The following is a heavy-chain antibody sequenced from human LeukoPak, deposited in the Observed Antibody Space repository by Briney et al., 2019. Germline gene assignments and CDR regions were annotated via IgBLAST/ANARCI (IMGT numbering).Heavy chain of an antibody. CDR1: GFTFSSYA. Sequence: GGSLRLSCAASGFTFSSYAMHWVRQAPGKGLEWVSYIDSSSGTIYYADSVRGRFTISGDNAKNSLYLQMNSLRAEDTAVYYCARGIHFRNVWHVREWGQGTLLTVSS. CDR2: IDSSSGTI. V-gene: IGHV3-48*01. CDR3: ARGIHFRNVWHVRE. J-gene: IGHJ4*02. D-gene: IGHD1-26*01.